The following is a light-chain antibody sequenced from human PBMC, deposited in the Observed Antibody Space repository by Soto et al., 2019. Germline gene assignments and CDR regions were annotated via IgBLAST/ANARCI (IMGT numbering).Light chain of an antibody. CDR1: SSDVGTYNF. CDR3: SSYAGSSTFV. Sequence: QSALTQPASVSGSPGQSITISCTGTSSDVGTYNFVSWYQQHPGKAPKVMIYEGTKRPSGVSNRFSGSKSGNTASLTISGLQAEDEADYYCSSYAGSSTFVFGGGTKLTVL. V-gene: IGLV2-23*03. CDR2: EGT. J-gene: IGLJ2*01.